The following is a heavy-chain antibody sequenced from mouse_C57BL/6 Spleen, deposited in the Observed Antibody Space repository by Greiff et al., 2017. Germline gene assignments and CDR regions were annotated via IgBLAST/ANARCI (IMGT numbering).Heavy chain of an antibody. CDR1: GYAFSSSW. CDR2: IYPGDGDT. J-gene: IGHJ3*01. D-gene: IGHD2-4*01. Sequence: VKLVESGPELVKPGASVKISCKASGYAFSSSWMNWVKQRPGRGLEWIGRIYPGDGDTNYNGKFKGKATLTADKSSSTAYMQLSSLTSEDSAVYFCARSDDYDGAYWGQGTLVTVSA. V-gene: IGHV1-82*01. CDR3: ARSDDYDGAY.